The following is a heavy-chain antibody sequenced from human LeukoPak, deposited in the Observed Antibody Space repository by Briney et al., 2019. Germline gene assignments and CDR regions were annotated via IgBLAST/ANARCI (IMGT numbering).Heavy chain of an antibody. J-gene: IGHJ4*02. CDR1: GGSISSGSYY. Sequence: PSETLSLTCTVSGGSISSGSYYWGWIRQPAGKGLEWIERIYTSGSTNYNPSLKSRVTISVDTSKNQFSLKLSSVTAADTAVYYCARVVYDSTSGGFDYWGQGTLVTVSS. CDR2: IYTSGST. CDR3: ARVVYDSTSGGFDY. V-gene: IGHV4-61*02. D-gene: IGHD3-22*01.